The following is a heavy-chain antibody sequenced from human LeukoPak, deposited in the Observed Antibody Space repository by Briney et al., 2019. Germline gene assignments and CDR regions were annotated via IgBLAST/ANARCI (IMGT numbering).Heavy chain of an antibody. J-gene: IGHJ5*02. D-gene: IGHD3-22*01. CDR2: FHNSKTT. V-gene: IGHV4-59*01. CDR1: GGSISGYS. Sequence: SETLSLTCTVSGGSISGYSWTWIRQPPGQGLEWIGYFHNSKTTSYNPSLTGRVTISVDTAMDQISLKLTSVTAADTALYYCAKMGGHFYDSSTYDPNWFDHWGQGILVTVSS. CDR3: AKMGGHFYDSSTYDPNWFDH.